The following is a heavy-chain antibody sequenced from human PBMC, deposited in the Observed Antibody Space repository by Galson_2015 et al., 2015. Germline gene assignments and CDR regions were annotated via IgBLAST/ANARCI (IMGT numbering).Heavy chain of an antibody. CDR2: GSEK. Sequence: GSEKYYVDSVKGRFTISRDNAKNSLYLQMNSLRAEDTAVYYCARAQTDEYYDFWSGSYYFDYWGQGTLVTVSS. V-gene: IGHV3-7*01. D-gene: IGHD3-3*01. CDR3: ARAQTDEYYDFWSGSYYFDY. J-gene: IGHJ4*02.